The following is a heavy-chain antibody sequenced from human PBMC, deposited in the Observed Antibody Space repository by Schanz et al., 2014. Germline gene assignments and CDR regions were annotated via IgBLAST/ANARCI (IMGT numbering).Heavy chain of an antibody. D-gene: IGHD3-10*01. CDR3: VRDELLWFGEVLSLDY. CDR1: GFAFSSYG. J-gene: IGHJ4*02. CDR2: IGVDGTTT. V-gene: IGHV3-23*01. Sequence: EVQLLESGGGLVEPGGSLRLSCAASGFAFSSYGMNWLRQAPGKGLEWVSVIGVDGTTTYYADSVKGRFTISRDNSKNTLYLQMKSLRAEDTALYYCVRDELLWFGEVLSLDYWGQGALVTVSS.